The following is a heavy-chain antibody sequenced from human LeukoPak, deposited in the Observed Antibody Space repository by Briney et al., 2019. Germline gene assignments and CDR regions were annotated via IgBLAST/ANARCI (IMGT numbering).Heavy chain of an antibody. Sequence: GGSLRLSWAASGFPFSSHGMSCVRQAPGKGLEWVSGIIGGGGSTYYADSVKGRFTISGDSSRNTLFLQMNSLRAEDTAVYYCAHGAMYQLDYWGQGTLVTVSS. CDR1: GFPFSSHG. J-gene: IGHJ4*02. CDR3: AHGAMYQLDY. CDR2: IIGGGGST. V-gene: IGHV3-23*01. D-gene: IGHD2-2*01.